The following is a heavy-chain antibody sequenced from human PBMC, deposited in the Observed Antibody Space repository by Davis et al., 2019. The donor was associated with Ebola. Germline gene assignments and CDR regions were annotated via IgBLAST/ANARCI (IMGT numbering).Heavy chain of an antibody. D-gene: IGHD1-26*01. Sequence: GASLKISCAASGFIFSSYVMSWVRQAPGKGLEWVSTLCTSADTYYADSVKGRFTISRDNSKNTLYLQMNGLRVEDTAIYYCAKDTSNIWFDIWGQGTTVTVS. V-gene: IGHV3-23*01. CDR3: AKDTSNIWFDI. J-gene: IGHJ3*02. CDR2: LCTSADT. CDR1: GFIFSSYV.